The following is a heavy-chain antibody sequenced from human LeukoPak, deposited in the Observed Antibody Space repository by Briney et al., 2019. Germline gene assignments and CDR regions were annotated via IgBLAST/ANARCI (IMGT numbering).Heavy chain of an antibody. D-gene: IGHD4-23*01. Sequence: KSSETLSLTCTVSGGSISSSSYYWGWIRQPPGKGLEWIGSIYYSGSTYYNPSLKSRVTISVDTSKNQFSLKLSSVTAADTAVYYCARGLPGYHFDYWGQGTLVTVSS. CDR3: ARGLPGYHFDY. CDR1: GGSISSSSYY. CDR2: IYYSGST. V-gene: IGHV4-39*01. J-gene: IGHJ4*02.